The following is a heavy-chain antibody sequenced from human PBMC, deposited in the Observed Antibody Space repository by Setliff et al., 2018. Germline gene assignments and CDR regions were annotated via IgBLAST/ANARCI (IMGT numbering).Heavy chain of an antibody. V-gene: IGHV4-39*07. Sequence: SETLSLTCTVSGGSISSSSYYWGWIRQPPGEGLEWIGSIYYSGSTYYNPSLKSRVTISVDTSKNQFSLKLSSVTAADTAVYYCARVNQYSSVWYNYYYGMDVWGQGTTVTVSS. CDR1: GGSISSSSYY. CDR2: IYYSGST. D-gene: IGHD6-19*01. J-gene: IGHJ6*02. CDR3: ARVNQYSSVWYNYYYGMDV.